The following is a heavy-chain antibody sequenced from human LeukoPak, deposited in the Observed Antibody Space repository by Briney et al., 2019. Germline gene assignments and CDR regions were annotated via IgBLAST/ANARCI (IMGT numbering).Heavy chain of an antibody. CDR2: IIPIFGTA. J-gene: IGHJ3*02. Sequence: SVKVSCKASDYTFTSYGISWVRQAPGQGLEWMGGIIPIFGTANYAQKFQGRVTITADESTSTAYMELSSLRSEDTAVYYCARVTSSGFDAFDIWGQGTMVTVSS. CDR3: ARVTSSGFDAFDI. CDR1: DYTFTSYG. D-gene: IGHD6-19*01. V-gene: IGHV1-69*13.